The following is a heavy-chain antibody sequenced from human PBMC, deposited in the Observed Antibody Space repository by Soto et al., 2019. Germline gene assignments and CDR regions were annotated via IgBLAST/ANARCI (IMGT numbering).Heavy chain of an antibody. Sequence: ASVKVSCKASGYTFTSYAMHWVRQAPGQRLEWMGWINAGNGNTKYSQKFQGRVTITRDTSASTAYMELSSLRSEDTAVYYCARVMSRGYSYGWGAYYYYGMDVWGQGTTVTVSS. V-gene: IGHV1-3*01. CDR3: ARVMSRGYSYGWGAYYYYGMDV. CDR2: INAGNGNT. D-gene: IGHD5-18*01. J-gene: IGHJ6*02. CDR1: GYTFTSYA.